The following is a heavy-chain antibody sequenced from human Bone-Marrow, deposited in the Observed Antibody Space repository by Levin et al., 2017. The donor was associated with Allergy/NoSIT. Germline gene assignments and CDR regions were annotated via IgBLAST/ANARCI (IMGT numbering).Heavy chain of an antibody. D-gene: IGHD2-8*01. Sequence: AGGSLRLSCAASGFMFSSYAMSWVRQAPGKGLEWVSSISGPGHSSNSADSMKGRFTVSRDNSKNTLYLQMNSLRDDDTAVYFCAKGQISYAGHQGWNFDLWGRGTPVSVSS. CDR3: AKGQISYAGHQGWNFDL. CDR2: ISGPGHSS. J-gene: IGHJ2*01. V-gene: IGHV3-23*01. CDR1: GFMFSSYA.